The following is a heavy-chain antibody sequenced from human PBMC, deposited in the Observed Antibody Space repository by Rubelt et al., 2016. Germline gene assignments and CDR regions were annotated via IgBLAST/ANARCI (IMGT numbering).Heavy chain of an antibody. J-gene: IGHJ4*02. V-gene: IGHV1-18*01. CDR2: ISAYNGNT. CDR3: ARGDIVVVVAASNPLDY. CDR1: GYTFTSYG. D-gene: IGHD2-15*01. Sequence: QVQLVQSGAEVKKPGASVKVSCKASGYTFTSYGISWVRQAPGQGLEWMGWISAYNGNTNYAQKLQGRVTMTTDTSTSTAYMELSSLRSEDTAVYYCARGDIVVVVAASNPLDYWGQGTLVTVSS.